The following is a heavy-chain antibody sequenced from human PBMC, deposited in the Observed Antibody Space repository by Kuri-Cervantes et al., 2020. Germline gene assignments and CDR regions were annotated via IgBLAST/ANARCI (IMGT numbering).Heavy chain of an antibody. V-gene: IGHV4-59*01. CDR2: IYSIGNA. Sequence: SETLSLTCNVSGASMNRYYWTWIRQPPGKGLEWIGYIYSIGNAFYNPSLKSRVTMSLDTSKNQFSLSLTSVITADTAVYYCTRTGSNGGWFPFDYWGRGTLVTVSS. CDR1: GASMNRYY. CDR3: TRTGSNGGWFPFDY. J-gene: IGHJ4*02. D-gene: IGHD6-19*01.